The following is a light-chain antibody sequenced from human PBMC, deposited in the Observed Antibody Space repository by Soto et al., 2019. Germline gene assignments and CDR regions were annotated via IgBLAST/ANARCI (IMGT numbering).Light chain of an antibody. CDR3: QQYNAYSPWT. V-gene: IGKV1-5*03. CDR2: KAS. CDR1: QSIMTW. J-gene: IGKJ1*01. Sequence: DIQLTQSPSTLSAAVGDRVTITCRASQSIMTWLAWYQQKPGKAPKLLIYKASDLDVGVPSRFSGSGSATEFTLTISSLQPDDVATYYCQQYNAYSPWTVGQGTKVDIK.